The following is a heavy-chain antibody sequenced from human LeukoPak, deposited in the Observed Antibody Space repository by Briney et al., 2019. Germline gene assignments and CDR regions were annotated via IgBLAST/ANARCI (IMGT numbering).Heavy chain of an antibody. CDR1: GFTFSTYA. CDR2: ISVSGGST. D-gene: IGHD1-7*01. Sequence: GGSLRLSCAASGFTFSTYAMNWVRQAPGKGLEWVSAISVSGGSTYYADSVKGRFTISRDNSKNTLYLQMNSLRAEDTAVYYCAKAKYIAGTTLGFDYWGQGTLVTVSS. J-gene: IGHJ4*02. V-gene: IGHV3-23*01. CDR3: AKAKYIAGTTLGFDY.